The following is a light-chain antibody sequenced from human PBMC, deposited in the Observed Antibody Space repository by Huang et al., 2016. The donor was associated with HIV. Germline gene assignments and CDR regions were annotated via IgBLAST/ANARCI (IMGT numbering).Light chain of an antibody. J-gene: IGKJ4*01. V-gene: IGKV3-15*01. CDR1: QSVNDN. CDR2: GAS. Sequence: EIVMTQSPATLSVSPGERATLSCRASQSVNDNLAWYQQQPGQAPRLLMYGASTRATGIPARFSGSGSETDFTLTISTLHSEDFASYYCQQSYSTPLTFGGGTKVEI. CDR3: QQSYSTPLT.